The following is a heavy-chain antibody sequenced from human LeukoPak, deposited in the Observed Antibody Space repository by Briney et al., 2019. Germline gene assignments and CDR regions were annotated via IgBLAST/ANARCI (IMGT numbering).Heavy chain of an antibody. CDR2: ISSSSSYI. Sequence: GGSQRLSCAASGFTFSSYSMNWVRQAPGKGLEWVSSISSSSSYIYYADSVKGRFTISRDNAKNSLYLQMNSLRAEDTAVYYCARVEKESLLWFGELFNSNWFDPWGQGTLVTVSS. D-gene: IGHD3-10*01. CDR1: GFTFSSYS. V-gene: IGHV3-21*01. J-gene: IGHJ5*02. CDR3: ARVEKESLLWFGELFNSNWFDP.